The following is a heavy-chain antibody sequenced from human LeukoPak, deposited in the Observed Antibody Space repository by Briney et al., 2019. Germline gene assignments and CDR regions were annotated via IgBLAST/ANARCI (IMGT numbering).Heavy chain of an antibody. CDR3: ASTAVAGTWGVLPFDY. V-gene: IGHV1-69*01. Sequence: GASVTVSCTASGGTFSSYAISWVRQAPGQGLEWMGGIIPIFGTANYARKFQGRVTITADESTSTAYMELSSLRSEDTAVYYCASTAVAGTWGVLPFDYWGQGTLVTVSS. D-gene: IGHD6-19*01. J-gene: IGHJ4*02. CDR2: IIPIFGTA. CDR1: GGTFSSYA.